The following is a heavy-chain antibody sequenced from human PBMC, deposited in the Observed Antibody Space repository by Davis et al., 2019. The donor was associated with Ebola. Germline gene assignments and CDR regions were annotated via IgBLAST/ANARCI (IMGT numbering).Heavy chain of an antibody. CDR3: ARDSANSVDY. CDR1: GFTFSSYW. CDR2: INSDGSST. D-gene: IGHD2/OR15-2a*01. J-gene: IGHJ4*02. Sequence: PGGSLRLSCAASGFTFSSYWMHWVRQAPGKGLVWVSLINSDGSSTGYADSVKGRFTISRDNAKNTLYLQMNSLRAEDTAVYYCARDSANSVDYWGQGTLVTVSS. V-gene: IGHV3-74*01.